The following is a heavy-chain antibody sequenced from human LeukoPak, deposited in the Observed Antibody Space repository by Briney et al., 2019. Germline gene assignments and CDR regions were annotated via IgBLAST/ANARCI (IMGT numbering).Heavy chain of an antibody. CDR3: TALRPDY. Sequence: GGSLRLSCAASRFTFSNAWMTWVRQAAGKGLEWIGRIKTKADGGTTDYAAPVKGRFTISRDDSKNTLYLQMNSLKTEDTAVYYCTALRPDYWGQGTLVTVSS. CDR2: IKTKADGGTT. J-gene: IGHJ4*02. CDR1: RFTFSNAW. V-gene: IGHV3-15*01.